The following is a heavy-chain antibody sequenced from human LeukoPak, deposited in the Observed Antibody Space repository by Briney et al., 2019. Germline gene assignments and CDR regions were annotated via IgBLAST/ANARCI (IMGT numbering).Heavy chain of an antibody. CDR1: GFTFSRYE. CDR3: ARFESGYENFDY. J-gene: IGHJ4*02. D-gene: IGHD5-12*01. CDR2: IYYSVST. V-gene: IGHV4-31*02. Sequence: LRLSCAASGFTFSRYEMNWVRQAPGKGLEWIVYIYYSVSTYYNPSLKSRVTISVDTSKNQFSLKLSSVTAADTAVYYCARFESGYENFDYWGQGTLVTVSS.